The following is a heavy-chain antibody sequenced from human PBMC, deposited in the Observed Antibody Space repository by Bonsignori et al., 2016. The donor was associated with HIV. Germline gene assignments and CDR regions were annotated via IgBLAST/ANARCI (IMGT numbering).Heavy chain of an antibody. J-gene: IGHJ4*02. CDR2: IIPVVGIA. CDR3: AGANQGTGWMYYFDD. V-gene: IGHV1-69*12. Sequence: QLVQFGAEVRKPGSPVKVSCRASGGTFRNSAMSWVRQAPGQGLEWVGGIIPVVGIANYAQKFQGRVTITADEWASTTDMEMSSLRFDDTAVYYCAGANQGTGWMYYFDDWGPGNPGHRLL. D-gene: IGHD3-9*01. CDR1: GGTFRNSA.